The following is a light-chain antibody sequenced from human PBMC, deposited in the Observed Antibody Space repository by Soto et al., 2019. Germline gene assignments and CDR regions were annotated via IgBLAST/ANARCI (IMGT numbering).Light chain of an antibody. CDR3: CSSAGSYTFV. CDR2: DVN. J-gene: IGLJ1*01. CDR1: SSDVSGSNH. Sequence: QSALTQPRSVTGSPGQSVIISCTGTSSDVSGSNHVSWYQHHPGKAPRCLIYDVNKRPSGVPDRFSGSKSGSTASLTISGLQADDEAEYYCCSSAGSYTFVFGSGTKVTVL. V-gene: IGLV2-11*01.